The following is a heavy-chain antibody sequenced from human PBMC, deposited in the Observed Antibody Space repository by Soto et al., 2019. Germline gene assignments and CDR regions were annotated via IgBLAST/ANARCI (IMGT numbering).Heavy chain of an antibody. CDR1: GYSFSFYW. CDR2: MYPDDSDI. V-gene: IGHV5-51*01. D-gene: IGHD3-22*01. CDR3: ATAYVYDFENSNYYRDAFDI. J-gene: IGHJ3*02. Sequence: GESLKISCKASGYSFSFYWIGWVRQMPGKGLEWMAIMYPDDSDIRYSPSFEAHVTISADKSASTAFLQWSSLKASDTAMYYCATAYVYDFENSNYYRDAFDIWGQGTLVTVSS.